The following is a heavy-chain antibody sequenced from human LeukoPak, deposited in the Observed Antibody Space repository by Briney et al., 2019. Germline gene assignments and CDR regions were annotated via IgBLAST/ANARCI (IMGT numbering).Heavy chain of an antibody. J-gene: IGHJ4*02. CDR1: GRSIRRSSYF. Sequence: KAWDTLSLTCTLSGRSIRRSSYFWCWTPQPPGRRRVWNGIIYYSGSTYYHPSLKSQVTISVDTSKTQFSLKMRSVTAVDTAVYYCARGQKYRSGYTDTELGSGYFDYWGQGPLVTVSS. V-gene: IGHV4-39*07. CDR2: IYYSGST. D-gene: IGHD5-18*01. CDR3: ARGQKYRSGYTDTELGSGYFDY.